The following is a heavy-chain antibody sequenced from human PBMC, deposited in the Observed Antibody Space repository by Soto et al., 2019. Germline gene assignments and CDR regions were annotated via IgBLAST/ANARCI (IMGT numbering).Heavy chain of an antibody. Sequence: LRLSCAASGFTFSSYAMSWVRQAPGKGLEWVSAISGSGGSTYYADSVKGRFTISRDNSKNTLYLQMNSLRAEDTAVYYCAKGEPSSSEFYYYYGMDVWGQGTTVTVSS. CDR1: GFTFSSYA. CDR3: AKGEPSSSEFYYYYGMDV. D-gene: IGHD6-6*01. V-gene: IGHV3-23*01. CDR2: ISGSGGST. J-gene: IGHJ6*02.